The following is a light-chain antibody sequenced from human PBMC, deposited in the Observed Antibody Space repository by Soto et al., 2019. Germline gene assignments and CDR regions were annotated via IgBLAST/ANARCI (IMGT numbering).Light chain of an antibody. CDR1: SSDVGGYNY. Sequence: QSALTQPASVSGSPGQSITISCTGTSSDVGGYNYVSWYQQHPGKAPKLMIYDVSNRPSGVSNRFSGSKSGNTDSLTISGRQAEDEADSYCSSYTRSSTLVVFGGGTKLTV. CDR2: DVS. CDR3: SSYTRSSTLVV. J-gene: IGLJ2*01. V-gene: IGLV2-14*01.